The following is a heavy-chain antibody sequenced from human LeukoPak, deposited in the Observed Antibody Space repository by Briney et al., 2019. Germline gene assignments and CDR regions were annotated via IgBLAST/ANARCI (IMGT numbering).Heavy chain of an antibody. CDR1: GYTLTGYY. Sequence: ASVNVSCKASGYTLTGYYMHWVRQAPGQGLEWMGWINPNSGGTNYAQKFQGRVTMTRDTSISTAYMELSRLRSDDTAVYYCAREVPNPRVRGVTFDYWGQGTLVTVSS. CDR3: AREVPNPRVRGVTFDY. J-gene: IGHJ4*02. D-gene: IGHD3-10*01. CDR2: INPNSGGT. V-gene: IGHV1-2*02.